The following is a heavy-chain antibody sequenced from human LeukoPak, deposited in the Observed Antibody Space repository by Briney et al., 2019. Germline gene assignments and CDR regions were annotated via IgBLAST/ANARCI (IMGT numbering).Heavy chain of an antibody. CDR3: GKALGPSSPNHGREV. J-gene: IGHJ6*04. Sequence: GGSLRLSCAASGFTFSSYAMSWVRQAPGKGLEWVSVISGSGGSTYYADSVKGRFTISRDNPKNTVYLQVNSLRAEDTAVYYCGKALGPSSPNHGREVWGKGTRVTVSS. CDR1: GFTFSSYA. V-gene: IGHV3-23*01. CDR2: ISGSGGST. D-gene: IGHD2-2*01.